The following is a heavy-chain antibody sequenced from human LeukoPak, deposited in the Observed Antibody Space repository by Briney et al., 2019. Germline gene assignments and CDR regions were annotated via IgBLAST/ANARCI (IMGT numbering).Heavy chain of an antibody. V-gene: IGHV3-49*04. CDR1: EFSVGSNY. CDR3: TRRYNYDSSGYYYVRDAFDI. Sequence: GRSLRPSCAASEFSVGSNYMTWVRQAPGKGLEWVGFIRSKAYGGTTKNAASVKGRFTISRDDSRSIAYLQMNSLKTEDTAVYYCTRRYNYDSSGYYYVRDAFDIWGQGTMVTVSS. J-gene: IGHJ3*02. D-gene: IGHD3-22*01. CDR2: IRSKAYGGTT.